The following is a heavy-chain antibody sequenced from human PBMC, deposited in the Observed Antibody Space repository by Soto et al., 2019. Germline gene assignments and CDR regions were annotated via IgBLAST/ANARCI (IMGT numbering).Heavy chain of an antibody. D-gene: IGHD1-1*01. Sequence: EVQLLESGGGLVQPGGSLRLSWAASGFTFNNYAMSWVRQAPGKGPEWVSVISGSGGSKYYADSVKGRFTISRDNSKNTLYLQMNNLRGEDTAVYYRAKRETGTYFDYWGQGTLVTVSS. V-gene: IGHV3-23*01. CDR2: ISGSGGSK. J-gene: IGHJ4*02. CDR1: GFTFNNYA. CDR3: AKRETGTYFDY.